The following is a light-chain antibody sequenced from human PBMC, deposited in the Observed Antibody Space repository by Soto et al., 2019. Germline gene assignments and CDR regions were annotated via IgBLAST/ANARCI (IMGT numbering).Light chain of an antibody. CDR2: DNN. CDR1: SSIIGNNY. V-gene: IGLV1-51*01. Sequence: QSVLTQPPSVSVAPGQKVTISCSGSSSIIGNNYVSWYQQRPGTAPKLLIYDNNNRPSGIPDRFSGSKSATSATLGITGLQTGDEADYYCGTWDSSLSVVVFGGGTKLTVL. J-gene: IGLJ2*01. CDR3: GTWDSSLSVVV.